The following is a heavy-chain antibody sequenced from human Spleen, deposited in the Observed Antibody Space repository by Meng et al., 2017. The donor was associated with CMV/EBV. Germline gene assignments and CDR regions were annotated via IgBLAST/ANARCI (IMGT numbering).Heavy chain of an antibody. Sequence: CKDFGGTFTNYAISWVRQAPGQGLEWMGGIHPIFETANYAQKFEDRLTVTTDKSATLTYMELTGLTFADTAVYHCAREAGSRLGGPPHWGQGTLVTVSS. CDR1: GGTFTNYA. CDR2: IHPIFETA. D-gene: IGHD6-19*01. V-gene: IGHV1-69*05. CDR3: AREAGSRLGGPPH. J-gene: IGHJ4*02.